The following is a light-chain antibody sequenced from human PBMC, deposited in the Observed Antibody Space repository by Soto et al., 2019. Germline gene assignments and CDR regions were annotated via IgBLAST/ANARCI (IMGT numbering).Light chain of an antibody. CDR3: LQHYNYPWT. CDR1: QGIRND. CDR2: AAS. J-gene: IGKJ1*01. Sequence: AIQMTQSPSSLSTSVGDRVTITCRASQGIRNDLDWYQQKPGKAPKLLIYAASSLQSGVPSRFRGSGSGTDFTLTISSLQLEDFATYYCLQHYNYPWTFGQGTKVEI. V-gene: IGKV1-6*01.